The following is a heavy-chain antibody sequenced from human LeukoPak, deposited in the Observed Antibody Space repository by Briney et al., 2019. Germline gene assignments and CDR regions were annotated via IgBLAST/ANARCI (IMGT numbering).Heavy chain of an antibody. V-gene: IGHV5-51*01. CDR2: ICPGDSDT. CDR1: GYSFTSYW. CDR3: ATVPSEYCTSTSCAFDC. Sequence: GESLKISCKGSGYSFTSYWIGWVRQMPGKGLEWMGIICPGDSDTRYSPSFQGQVTISADKSISTAYLQWSSLKASDTAMYYCATVPSEYCTSTSCAFDCWGQGTLVTVSS. J-gene: IGHJ4*02. D-gene: IGHD2-2*01.